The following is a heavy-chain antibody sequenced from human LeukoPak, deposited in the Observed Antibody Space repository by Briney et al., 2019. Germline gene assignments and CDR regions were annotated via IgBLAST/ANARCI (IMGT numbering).Heavy chain of an antibody. Sequence: GGSLRLSCAASGLTLSSYAMLGVRDAPGKGREGGAVISYDGSNKHYADSVKGRFTISRDNSKNTLYLQMDSLRAEDTCVYYCARDLAGYDIFTGYNPNWFDPWGEGTLVTVSS. D-gene: IGHD3-9*01. CDR1: GLTLSSYA. CDR2: ISYDGSNK. CDR3: ARDLAGYDIFTGYNPNWFDP. V-gene: IGHV3-30*04. J-gene: IGHJ5*02.